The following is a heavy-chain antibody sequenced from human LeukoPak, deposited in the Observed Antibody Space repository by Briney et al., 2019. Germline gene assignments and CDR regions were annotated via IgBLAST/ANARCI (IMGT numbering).Heavy chain of an antibody. CDR3: ARHLNPDFWSGYYYFDY. Sequence: PSETLSLTCAVYGGSFSGYYWSWIRQPPGKGLEWIGEINHSGSTNYNPSLKSRVTISVDTSKNQFSLKLSSVTAADTAMYYCARHLNPDFWSGYYYFDYWGQGTLVTVSS. D-gene: IGHD3-3*01. V-gene: IGHV4-34*01. J-gene: IGHJ4*02. CDR2: INHSGST. CDR1: GGSFSGYY.